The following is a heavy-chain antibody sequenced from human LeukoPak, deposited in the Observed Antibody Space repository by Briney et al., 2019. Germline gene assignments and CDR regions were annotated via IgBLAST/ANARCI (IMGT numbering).Heavy chain of an antibody. J-gene: IGHJ4*02. CDR2: IKQDGNAK. Sequence: GGSLRLSCAASGFTFSSYWMTWVRQAPGKGLEWVANIKQDGNAKFYVDSVKGRFTISRDNAKNSLYLQMNSLRAEDTAMYYCARVNPDYGDNHFDYWGPGSLVTVSS. V-gene: IGHV3-7*01. CDR3: ARVNPDYGDNHFDY. D-gene: IGHD4-17*01. CDR1: GFTFSSYW.